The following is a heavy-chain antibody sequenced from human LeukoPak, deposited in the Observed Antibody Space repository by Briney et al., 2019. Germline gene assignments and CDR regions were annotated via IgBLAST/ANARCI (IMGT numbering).Heavy chain of an antibody. CDR2: IDVTGGGS. D-gene: IGHD3-10*01. V-gene: IGHV3-23*01. J-gene: IGHJ5*02. CDR1: GFSFSSYV. Sequence: GGSLRLSCAASGFSFSSYVMSWVRQAPRKGLEWVSTIDVTGGGSYYAVSVKGRFTISRDNSKNTFYLQMNSLRVDDTAVYYCAKGVTSGAHGPSSWGQGTLVTVSS. CDR3: AKGVTSGAHGPSS.